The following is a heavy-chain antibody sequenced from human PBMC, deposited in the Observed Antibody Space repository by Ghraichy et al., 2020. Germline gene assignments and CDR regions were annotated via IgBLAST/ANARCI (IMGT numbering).Heavy chain of an antibody. J-gene: IGHJ6*02. D-gene: IGHD4-11*01. Sequence: TLSLTCTVSGGSVTTGTYYWSWIRQPPGKGLEWIGYIYHSGTTNYNSSLTSRVTISIDTSKNQFSLRLTSVTAADTAVYYCARTNPGLTTALAYYYGMDIWGQGTTVTVS. CDR3: ARTNPGLTTALAYYYGMDI. CDR2: IYHSGTT. CDR1: GGSVTTGTYY. V-gene: IGHV4-61*01.